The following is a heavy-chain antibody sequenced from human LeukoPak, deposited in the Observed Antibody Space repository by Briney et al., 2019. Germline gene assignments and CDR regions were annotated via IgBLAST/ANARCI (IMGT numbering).Heavy chain of an antibody. CDR3: ARDRIQLWYLTGFDY. D-gene: IGHD5-18*01. CDR1: GGSISSGSYY. CDR2: IYTSGST. Sequence: SETLSLTCTVSGGSISSGSYYWSWIRQPAGTGLEWLGRIYTSGSTNYNPSLKSRVTISVDTSKNQFSLKLSSVTAADTAVYYCARDRIQLWYLTGFDYWGQGTLVTVSS. V-gene: IGHV4-61*02. J-gene: IGHJ4*02.